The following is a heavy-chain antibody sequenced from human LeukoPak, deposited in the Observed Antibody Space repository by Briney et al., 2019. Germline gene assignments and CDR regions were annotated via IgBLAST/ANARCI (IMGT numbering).Heavy chain of an antibody. V-gene: IGHV3-21*01. Sequence: PGGSLRLSCAASGFTFSSYTMNWVRQAPGKGLEWVSSISSSSSYIYYADSVKGRLTISRDNAKNSLYLQMNSLRAEDKAVYYCARDTTPRYCSGGSCYTHYGMDVWGQGTTVTVSS. CDR2: ISSSSSYI. J-gene: IGHJ6*02. CDR3: ARDTTPRYCSGGSCYTHYGMDV. CDR1: GFTFSSYT. D-gene: IGHD2-15*01.